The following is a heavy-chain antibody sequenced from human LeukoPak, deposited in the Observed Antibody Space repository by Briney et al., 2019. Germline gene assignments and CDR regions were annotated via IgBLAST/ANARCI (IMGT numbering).Heavy chain of an antibody. D-gene: IGHD3-10*01. CDR3: ARGSGPNLPLDY. J-gene: IGHJ4*02. CDR2: ISGNAHGT. Sequence: QTGGSLRLSCVGSGFIFNTYALSWVRQAPGKGLDWVSSISGNAHGTYYADSVKGRFTISRDNSKNTLYLQMNSLRAEDTAVYYCARGSGPNLPLDYWGQGTLVTVSS. V-gene: IGHV3-23*01. CDR1: GFIFNTYA.